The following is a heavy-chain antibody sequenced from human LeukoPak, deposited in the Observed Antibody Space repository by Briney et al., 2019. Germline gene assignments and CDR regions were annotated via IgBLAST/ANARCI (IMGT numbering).Heavy chain of an antibody. J-gene: IGHJ4*02. Sequence: SETLSLTCAVSGYSISSGYYWGWIRQPPGKGLEWIGSIYHSGSTYYNPSLKSRVTISVDTSKNQFSLKLITVTAADTAVYYCARGLGGSGSLDYWGQGTLGTVSS. CDR3: ARGLGGSGSLDY. CDR2: IYHSGST. CDR1: GYSISSGYY. D-gene: IGHD3-10*01. V-gene: IGHV4-38-2*01.